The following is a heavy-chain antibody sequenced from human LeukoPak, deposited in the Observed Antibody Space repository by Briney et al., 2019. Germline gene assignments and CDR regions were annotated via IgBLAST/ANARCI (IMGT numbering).Heavy chain of an antibody. CDR3: ARLVPEKFFEWDPEGYFDY. J-gene: IGHJ4*02. Sequence: SETLSLTCAVSGEPFSGYYWTWIRQSPGKGLEWIGQINRDGRTKYKPSLKSRVTLSIDTSKNHFSLNLTLVTAADTAVYYCARLVPEKFFEWDPEGYFDYWGQGTLVTVSS. CDR1: GEPFSGYY. D-gene: IGHD3-3*01. V-gene: IGHV4-34*01. CDR2: INRDGRT.